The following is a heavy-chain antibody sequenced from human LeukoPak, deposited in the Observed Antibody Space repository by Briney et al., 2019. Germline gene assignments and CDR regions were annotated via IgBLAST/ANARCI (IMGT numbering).Heavy chain of an antibody. V-gene: IGHV4-38-2*02. CDR2: IFYSGST. CDR3: AKSNGYGLVDI. CDR1: GYSINNGYY. Sequence: SETLSLTCTVSGYSINNGYYWGWIRQPPGKGLEWIGNIFYSGSTYYSPSLKSRVTISLDTSRNQFSLKLTSVTAADTAVYYCAKSNGYGLVDIWGQGTMVTVSS. J-gene: IGHJ3*02. D-gene: IGHD3-10*01.